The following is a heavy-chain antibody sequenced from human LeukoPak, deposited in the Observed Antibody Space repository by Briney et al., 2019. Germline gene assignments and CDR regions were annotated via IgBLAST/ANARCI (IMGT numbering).Heavy chain of an antibody. CDR1: GFTFSDYY. Sequence: PGGSLRLSCAASGFTFSDYYVSWIRQAPGKGLEWVSYISSSGSTIYYADSVKGRFTISRDNAKNSLYLQMNSLRAEDTAVYYCARGSITMIVVVINFDYWGQGTLVTVSS. CDR3: ARGSITMIVVVINFDY. V-gene: IGHV3-11*04. D-gene: IGHD3-22*01. CDR2: ISSSGSTI. J-gene: IGHJ4*02.